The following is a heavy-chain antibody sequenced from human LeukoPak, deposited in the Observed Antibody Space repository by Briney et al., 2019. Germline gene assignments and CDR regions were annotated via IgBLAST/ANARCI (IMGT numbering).Heavy chain of an antibody. V-gene: IGHV3-21*01. J-gene: IGHJ6*02. Sequence: PGGSLRLSCAASGFAFSSYPMNWVRQAPGKGLEWVSFISRSGTYIYYADSVKGRFAISRDNAKNSLYLQMDSLRAEDTAVYYCASVCLHYGGMDVWGQGTTVTVSS. CDR3: ASVCLHYGGMDV. CDR1: GFAFSSYP. D-gene: IGHD3-16*01. CDR2: ISRSGTYI.